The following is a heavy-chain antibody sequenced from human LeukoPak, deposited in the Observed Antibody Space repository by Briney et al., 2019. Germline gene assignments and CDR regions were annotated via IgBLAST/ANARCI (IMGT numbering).Heavy chain of an antibody. V-gene: IGHV3-48*01. CDR3: ARATGGYSYGYDY. J-gene: IGHJ4*02. D-gene: IGHD5-18*01. Sequence: GGSLRLSCAASGFTFSSYSMNWVRQAPGKGLEWVSYISSSSSTIYYADSVKGRFTISRDNAKNSLYLQMNSLRAEDTAVYYFARATGGYSYGYDYWGQGTLVTVSS. CDR1: GFTFSSYS. CDR2: ISSSSSTI.